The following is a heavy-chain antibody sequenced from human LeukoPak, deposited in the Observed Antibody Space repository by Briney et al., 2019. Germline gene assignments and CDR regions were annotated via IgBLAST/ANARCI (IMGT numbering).Heavy chain of an antibody. CDR3: ARYPTAMVSFDY. D-gene: IGHD5-18*01. CDR1: GGSISSSAYY. Sequence: SETLSLTCTVSGGSISSSAYYWGWIRQPPGKGLEWIGSIYYSGNTYYNPSPKSRVTISVDTSKNQFSLRLSFVTAADTAVYYCARYPTAMVSFDYWGQGTLVTVSS. V-gene: IGHV4-39*01. CDR2: IYYSGNT. J-gene: IGHJ4*02.